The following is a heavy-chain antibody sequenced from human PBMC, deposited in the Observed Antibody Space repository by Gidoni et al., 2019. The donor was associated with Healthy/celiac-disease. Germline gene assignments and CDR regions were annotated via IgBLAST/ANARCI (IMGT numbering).Heavy chain of an antibody. CDR2: IWYKGSNK. Sequence: QVQLVESGGGVVQPGRSLRLSCAASGFTFSSYGMHWVRQAPGTGLEWVAVIWYKGSNKYYADSVKGRFTISRDNSKNTQYLQMNSLRAEDTAVYYCARTTGTRKNCFDYWGQGTLVTVSS. D-gene: IGHD1-1*01. CDR1: GFTFSSYG. CDR3: ARTTGTRKNCFDY. J-gene: IGHJ4*02. V-gene: IGHV3-33*01.